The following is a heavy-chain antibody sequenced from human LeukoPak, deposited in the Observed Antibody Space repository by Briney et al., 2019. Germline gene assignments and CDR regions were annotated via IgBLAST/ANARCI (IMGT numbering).Heavy chain of an antibody. CDR2: ITWDGDTT. D-gene: IGHD2-15*01. Sequence: GGSLRLSCAASGFTFDDYTMHWVRQAPGKGLEWVSLITWDGDTTYYADSVKGRFTISRDNSKNSLYLQMNSLRTEDTAFYYCAKDIVGIYCSGGSCYSWFDSWGQGTLVTVSS. V-gene: IGHV3-43*01. J-gene: IGHJ5*01. CDR3: AKDIVGIYCSGGSCYSWFDS. CDR1: GFTFDDYT.